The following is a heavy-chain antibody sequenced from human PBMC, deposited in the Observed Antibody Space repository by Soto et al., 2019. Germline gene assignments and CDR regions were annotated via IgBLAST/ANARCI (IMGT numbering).Heavy chain of an antibody. CDR1: GYTFTNYD. CDR3: ARWATVTHDY. V-gene: IGHV1-18*01. CDR2: ISADNTKT. Sequence: QVHLVQSGAEVKKPGASVRVSCKASGYTFTNYDFNWVRQAPGQGLEWMGWISADNTKTNSAQKFQDRLTMSTDTSTGTDYMELRSLRSDDTAVYYCARWATVTHDYWGQGTLVTVSS. J-gene: IGHJ4*02. D-gene: IGHD4-17*01.